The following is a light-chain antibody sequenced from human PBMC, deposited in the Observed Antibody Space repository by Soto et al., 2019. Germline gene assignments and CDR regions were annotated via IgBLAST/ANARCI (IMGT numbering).Light chain of an antibody. CDR2: GAS. Sequence: EIVLTQSPATLSVSLGDSATLSCRASQSVSLSLAWFQMRTGQPPRLLIYGASTRATDIPARFSGSGSGTDFTLTISSLQSEDFAVYFCQQYHIWPSWTFGQGTKVEHK. CDR1: QSVSLS. V-gene: IGKV3-15*01. J-gene: IGKJ1*01. CDR3: QQYHIWPSWT.